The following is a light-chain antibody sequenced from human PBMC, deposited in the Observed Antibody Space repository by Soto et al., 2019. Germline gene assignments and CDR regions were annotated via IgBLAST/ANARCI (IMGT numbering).Light chain of an antibody. CDR3: QQYNNWPPTT. J-gene: IGKJ5*01. Sequence: EIVLTQSPGTLSLSPGERATLSCSASQSVSSNLAWYQQKPGQAPRLLIYLASTRATGIPARFSGSGSGTEFTLTITSLQSEDFAVYYCQQYNNWPPTTFGQGTRLEIK. CDR2: LAS. V-gene: IGKV3D-15*01. CDR1: QSVSSN.